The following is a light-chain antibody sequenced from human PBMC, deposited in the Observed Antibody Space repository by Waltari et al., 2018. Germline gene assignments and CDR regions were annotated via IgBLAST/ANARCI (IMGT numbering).Light chain of an antibody. CDR2: AAT. CDR3: QQASAYPWT. Sequence: DIQMTQSPSSVSASVGDSVTITCRASQSIRSWLAWYQQKPGKAPKLLIYAATTLHSGVPSRFSGSGSGTDFTLTISSLEPEDSATYYCQQASAYPWTFGPGTKVDIK. V-gene: IGKV1-12*01. J-gene: IGKJ3*01. CDR1: QSIRSW.